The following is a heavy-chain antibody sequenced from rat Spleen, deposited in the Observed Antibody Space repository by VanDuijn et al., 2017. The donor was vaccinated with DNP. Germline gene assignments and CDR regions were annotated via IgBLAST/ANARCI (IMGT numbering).Heavy chain of an antibody. CDR2: ISHDGSRA. V-gene: IGHV5-7*01. CDR1: GFTFSDYY. Sequence: EVQLVESDGGLVQPGRSLKLSCAASGFTFSDYYMAWVRQAPTKGLEWVATISHDGSRAYYRDSVKGRFTISRDNAQSTLYLQMDSLRSEDTATYYCARHPTHSYFDYWGQGVMVTVSS. CDR3: ARHPTHSYFDY. J-gene: IGHJ2*01. D-gene: IGHD1-1*01.